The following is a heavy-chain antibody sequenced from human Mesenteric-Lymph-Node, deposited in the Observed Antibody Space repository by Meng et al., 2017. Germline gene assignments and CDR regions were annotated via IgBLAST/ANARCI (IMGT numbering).Heavy chain of an antibody. V-gene: IGHV4-4*02. CDR1: GVALSSRNC. Sequence: SGPVLARLSGPLSPTSLDSGVALSSRNCGSWFRQHPGKGLEWIGEIYHSGSTNYNPSLKSRVTISVDESKNQSSLRLSSVTAADTAVYYCARVGAYCGGDCYHPRWGQGTLVTVSS. D-gene: IGHD2-21*02. CDR3: ARVGAYCGGDCYHPR. CDR2: IYHSGST. J-gene: IGHJ4*02.